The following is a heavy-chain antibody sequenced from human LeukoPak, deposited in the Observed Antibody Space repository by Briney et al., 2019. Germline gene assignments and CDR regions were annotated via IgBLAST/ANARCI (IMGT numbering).Heavy chain of an antibody. J-gene: IGHJ4*02. D-gene: IGHD3-22*01. V-gene: IGHV3-9*01. Sequence: GGSLRLSCAASGFTFDDYAMRWVRQAPGKGLEWVSGINWNSNNIGYADSVKGRFTISRDNAKNSLYLQMNSLRAEDTAVYYCARADYYDSSGYYYGYWGQGTLVTVSS. CDR2: INWNSNNI. CDR3: ARADYYDSSGYYYGY. CDR1: GFTFDDYA.